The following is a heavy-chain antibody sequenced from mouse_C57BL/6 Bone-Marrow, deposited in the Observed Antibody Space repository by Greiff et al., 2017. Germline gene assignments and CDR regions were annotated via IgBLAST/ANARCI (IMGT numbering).Heavy chain of an antibody. J-gene: IGHJ2*01. V-gene: IGHV1-15*01. CDR1: GYTFTDYE. Sequence: VKLQESGAELVRPGASVTLSCKASGYTFTDYEMHWVKQTPVHGLEWIGAIDPEIGGTAYNQKFKGKAILTADKSSSTAYMERRSLTSEDSAVYYCTRRLLRVRDYWGQGTTLTVSS. CDR2: IDPEIGGT. D-gene: IGHD1-1*01. CDR3: TRRLLRVRDY.